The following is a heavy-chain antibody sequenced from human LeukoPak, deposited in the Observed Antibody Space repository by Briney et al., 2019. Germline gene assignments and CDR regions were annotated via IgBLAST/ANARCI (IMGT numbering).Heavy chain of an antibody. CDR3: SRDRDYSGSYHDLIDVFVI. V-gene: IGHV1-69*05. J-gene: IGHJ3*02. D-gene: IGHD1-26*01. CDR1: GGTFSSYA. Sequence: SVKVSCKASGGTFSSYAISWVRQSPGQGLEWMGGIMPIFGIANYAQKFQRRVTVTTDESTRTAYMYLSNLRSEDTSVCSCSRDRDYSGSYHDLIDVFVISGEGKLVTVSS. CDR2: IMPIFGIA.